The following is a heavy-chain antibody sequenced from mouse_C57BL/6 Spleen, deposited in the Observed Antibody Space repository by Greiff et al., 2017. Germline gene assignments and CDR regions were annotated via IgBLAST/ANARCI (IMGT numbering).Heavy chain of an antibody. Sequence: EVKVIESGGGLVPPKGSLKLSCAASGFSFNTYAMNWVRQAPGKGLEWVARIRSKSNNYATYYADSVKDRFTISRDDSESMLYLQMNNLKNEDTAMYYGVRHNYYGYFEVWGTGTTVTVSS. V-gene: IGHV10-1*01. CDR1: GFSFNTYA. J-gene: IGHJ1*03. CDR3: VRHNYYGYFEV. CDR2: IRSKSNNYAT.